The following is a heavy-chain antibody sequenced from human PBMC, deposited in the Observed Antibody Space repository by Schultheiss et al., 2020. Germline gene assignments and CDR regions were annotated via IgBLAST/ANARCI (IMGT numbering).Heavy chain of an antibody. J-gene: IGHJ4*02. CDR3: ARPTTVNTNLAFDY. D-gene: IGHD4-17*01. V-gene: IGHV3-33*08. CDR2: IWYDGSNK. CDR1: GFTFSSYA. Sequence: SLKISCAASGFTFSSYAMSWVRQAPGKGLEWVAVIWYDGSNKYYADSVKGRFTISRDNSKNTLYLQMNSLRAEDTAVYYCARPTTVNTNLAFDYWGQGTLVTVSS.